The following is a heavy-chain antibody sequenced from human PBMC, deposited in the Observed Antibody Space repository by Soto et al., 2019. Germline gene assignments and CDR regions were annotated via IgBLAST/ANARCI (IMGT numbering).Heavy chain of an antibody. Sequence: QVQLVESGGGVVQPGRSLRLSCAASGFTFSSYGMHWVRQAPGKGLEWVAVIWYDGSNKYYADSVKGRFTISRDNSKNTRYLQMNSLRAEDTAVYYCARDTTVVVDDAFDIWGQGTMVTVSS. V-gene: IGHV3-33*01. CDR1: GFTFSSYG. CDR2: IWYDGSNK. J-gene: IGHJ3*02. D-gene: IGHD2-15*01. CDR3: ARDTTVVVDDAFDI.